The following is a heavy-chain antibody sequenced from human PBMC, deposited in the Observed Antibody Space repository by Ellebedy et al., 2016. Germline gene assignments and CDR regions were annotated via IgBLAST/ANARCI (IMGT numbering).Heavy chain of an antibody. D-gene: IGHD3-22*01. CDR1: GYTFTSFG. CDR2: ISADTYNT. Sequence: ASVKVSCXASGYTFTSFGITWVRQAPGQGFEWMGWISADTYNTNYAQKFQGRVTMTTDTSTSTAYMELRSLRSDDTAVYFCARAPDFYISTGYYYVYWGQGTLVTVSS. J-gene: IGHJ4*02. V-gene: IGHV1-18*04. CDR3: ARAPDFYISTGYYYVY.